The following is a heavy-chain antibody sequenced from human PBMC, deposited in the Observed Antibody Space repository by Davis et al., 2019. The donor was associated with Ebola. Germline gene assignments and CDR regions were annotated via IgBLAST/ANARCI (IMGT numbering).Heavy chain of an antibody. CDR1: GASISSYY. J-gene: IGHJ4*02. CDR3: ARSNLLGSGSYRPLDY. Sequence: MPSETLSLTCSVSGASISSYYWSWIRQPPGKGLEWIGYIYYSGSTNYNPSLKSRVTISVDTSKNQFSLKLSSVTAADTAVYYCARSNLLGSGSYRPLDYWGQGTLVTVSS. CDR2: IYYSGST. V-gene: IGHV4-59*12. D-gene: IGHD3-10*01.